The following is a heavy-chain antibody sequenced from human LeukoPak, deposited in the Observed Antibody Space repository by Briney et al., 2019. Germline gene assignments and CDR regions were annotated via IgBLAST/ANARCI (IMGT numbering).Heavy chain of an antibody. Sequence: PGGSLRLSCAASGFTLSSYWMSRVRQAPGKGLEWVANIKQDGGETYYVDSVKGRFTISRDNAKNSLYLQMNSLRAEDTAVYYCARDSVGASEDYWGQGTLVTVSS. CDR3: ARDSVGASEDY. J-gene: IGHJ4*02. CDR2: IKQDGGET. D-gene: IGHD1-26*01. V-gene: IGHV3-7*01. CDR1: GFTLSSYW.